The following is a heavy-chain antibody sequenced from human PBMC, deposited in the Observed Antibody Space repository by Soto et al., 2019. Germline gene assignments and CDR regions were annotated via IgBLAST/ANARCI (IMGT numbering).Heavy chain of an antibody. CDR2: IIPILGIA. J-gene: IGHJ6*02. V-gene: IGHV1-69*02. CDR3: ARLGYCSSTSCFQYYYYGMDI. D-gene: IGHD2-2*01. CDR1: GGTFSSYT. Sequence: QVQLVQSGAEVKKPGSSVKVSCKASGGTFSSYTISWVRQAPGQGLEWMGRIIPILGIANYAQKFQGRVTITADKSTSKAXMXRSSLRSEDTAVYYCARLGYCSSTSCFQYYYYGMDIWGQGTTVTVSS.